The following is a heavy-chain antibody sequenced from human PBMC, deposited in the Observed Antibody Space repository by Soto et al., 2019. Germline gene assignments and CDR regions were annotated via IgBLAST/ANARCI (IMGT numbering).Heavy chain of an antibody. V-gene: IGHV3-9*01. Sequence: EVQLVESGGGVVQPGRSLTLSCAAAGFTFDHYPMHWVRQAPGKGLEGVPGSSWNSGSIGYADSVKGRVTISRDNAKNSLYLKMNGLGADDTALYYCAKDMCISVAGTGDYWGQGTLVTVSS. CDR2: SSWNSGSI. CDR1: GFTFDHYP. J-gene: IGHJ4*02. D-gene: IGHD6-19*01. CDR3: AKDMCISVAGTGDY.